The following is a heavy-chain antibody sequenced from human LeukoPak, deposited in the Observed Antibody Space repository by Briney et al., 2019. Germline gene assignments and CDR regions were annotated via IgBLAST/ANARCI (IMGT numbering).Heavy chain of an antibody. J-gene: IGHJ4*02. CDR1: GYTFGDYG. Sequence: GGSLRLSCAASGYTFGDYGMSWVRQVPGKGLEWVSGTNRRGDITGYADFVKGRFTISRDNAKNSLYLQMNSLRVEDTALYYCAKTGSWGSSNYYFDYWGQGTLVTVSS. V-gene: IGHV3-20*04. CDR2: TNRRGDIT. CDR3: AKTGSWGSSNYYFDY. D-gene: IGHD2-15*01.